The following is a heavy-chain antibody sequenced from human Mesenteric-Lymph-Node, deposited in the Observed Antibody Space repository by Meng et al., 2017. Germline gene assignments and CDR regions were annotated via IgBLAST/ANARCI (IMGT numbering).Heavy chain of an antibody. Sequence: QVALVEAGGGVVQPGRSLGLSWAASGFTFSSYGMHWVRQAPGKGLEWVAVIWYDGSNKYYADSVKGRFTISRDNSKNTLYLQMNSLRAEDTAVYYCARDLGFGAILDYWGQGTLVTVSS. CDR3: ARDLGFGAILDY. D-gene: IGHD3-10*01. CDR1: GFTFSSYG. V-gene: IGHV3-33*01. CDR2: IWYDGSNK. J-gene: IGHJ4*02.